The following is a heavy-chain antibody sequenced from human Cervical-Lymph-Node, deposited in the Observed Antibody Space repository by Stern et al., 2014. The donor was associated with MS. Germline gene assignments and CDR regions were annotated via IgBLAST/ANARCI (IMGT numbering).Heavy chain of an antibody. CDR2: IWFGGTRK. Sequence: VQLVESGGGVVQPGRSLRLSCAASGFTFSSYGMHWVRQAPGKGLEWVAFIWFGGTRKFYADSVKGRFTISRDNSGDTLFLQMNSLGAEDTAVYYCAREEWTVAAAGFDYWGQGTLVTVSS. CDR3: AREEWTVAAAGFDY. CDR1: GFTFSSYG. V-gene: IGHV3-33*01. J-gene: IGHJ4*01. D-gene: IGHD6-13*01.